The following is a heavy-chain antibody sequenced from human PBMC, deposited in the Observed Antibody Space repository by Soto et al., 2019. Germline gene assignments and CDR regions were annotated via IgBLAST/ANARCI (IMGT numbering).Heavy chain of an antibody. CDR1: GFTFSNYA. CDR2: ISNDGSNK. J-gene: IGHJ4*02. Sequence: QVQVVESGGGVVQPGRSLRLSCAASGFTFSNYAMHWVRQAPGKGLEWVAVISNDGSNKYYEDSVKGRFTSSRDNSKNTLYLQMISLRAEDTAVYYCAREYQLLTYYFDYWGQGTLVTVSS. V-gene: IGHV3-30-3*01. CDR3: AREYQLLTYYFDY. D-gene: IGHD2-2*01.